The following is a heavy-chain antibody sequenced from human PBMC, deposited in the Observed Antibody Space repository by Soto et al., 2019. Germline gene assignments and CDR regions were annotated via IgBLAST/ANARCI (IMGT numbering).Heavy chain of an antibody. CDR3: AKECRFGELFRVENDY. J-gene: IGHJ4*02. CDR1: GXSVSSFS. D-gene: IGHD3-10*01. V-gene: IGHV3-23*01. Sequence: GSLSPACPVSGXSVSSFSSSRVRRAPGEGLELVSSIIGSGGSTYYADSVKGRFNISRDNSKNPLYLKMNSLSAEQTAVDSCAKECRFGELFRVENDYWGQGTLGTVSS. CDR2: IIGSGGST.